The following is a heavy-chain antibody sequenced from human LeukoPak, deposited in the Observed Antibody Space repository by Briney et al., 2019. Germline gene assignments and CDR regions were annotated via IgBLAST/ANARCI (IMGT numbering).Heavy chain of an antibody. CDR3: AKVKSRSIAARGGYFDY. V-gene: IGHV3-23*01. CDR1: GFTFSSYA. Sequence: GRSLRLSCAASGFTFSSYAMSWVRQAPGKGLEWVSAISGSGGSTYYADSVKGRFTISRDNSKNTLYLQMNSLRAEDTAVYYCAKVKSRSIAARGGYFDYWGQGTLVTVSS. CDR2: ISGSGGST. J-gene: IGHJ4*02. D-gene: IGHD6-6*01.